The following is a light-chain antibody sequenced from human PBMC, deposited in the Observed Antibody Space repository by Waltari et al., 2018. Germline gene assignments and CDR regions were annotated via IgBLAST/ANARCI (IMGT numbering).Light chain of an antibody. Sequence: YVLTQPPSVSVDPGKTARLTCGGDNLGSKSVNWYQQKPGQAPVLVMFYDSDRPSEIPERFSGSNSGNTATLTFSWVEAGDEADYHCQVWDDVTDSGVFGGGTKLTVL. CDR1: NLGSKS. CDR3: QVWDDVTDSGV. V-gene: IGLV3-21*04. J-gene: IGLJ3*02. CDR2: YDS.